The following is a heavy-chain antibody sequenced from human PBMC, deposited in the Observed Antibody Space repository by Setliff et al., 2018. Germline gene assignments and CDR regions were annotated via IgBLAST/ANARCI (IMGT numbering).Heavy chain of an antibody. D-gene: IGHD2-2*01. CDR1: GFRFSDLY. V-gene: IGHV3-15*01. Sequence: GGSLRLSCAASGFRFSDLYMSWVRQVPGKGPEWVGRIKSKTDGGTTDYAAPVKGRFTISRDDSKNTLYLQMNSLKTEDTAVYYCITLSTVPLGVWGQGTTVTVSS. CDR3: ITLSTVPLGV. CDR2: IKSKTDGGTT. J-gene: IGHJ6*02.